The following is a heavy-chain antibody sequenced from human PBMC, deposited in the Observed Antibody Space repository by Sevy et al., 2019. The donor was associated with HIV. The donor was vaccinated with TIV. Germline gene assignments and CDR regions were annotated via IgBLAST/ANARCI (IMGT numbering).Heavy chain of an antibody. CDR2: ISGSADST. V-gene: IGHV3-23*01. CDR3: AKYYYGSGSQGWYFDY. Sequence: GGSLRLSCAASGFTFRNYAMSWVRQAPGKGLEWVSAISGSADSTYYADSVKGRFTISRDNSKNTLFLQMNSLRAEDTAVYYCAKYYYGSGSQGWYFDYWGQGTLVTVSS. J-gene: IGHJ4*02. D-gene: IGHD3-10*01. CDR1: GFTFRNYA.